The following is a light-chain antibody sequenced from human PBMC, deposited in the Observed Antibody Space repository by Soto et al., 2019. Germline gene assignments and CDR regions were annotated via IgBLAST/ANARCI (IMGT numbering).Light chain of an antibody. Sequence: SYELTQPPSVSVAPGQTARITCGGNNIGSKSVHWYQQKPGQAPVLVVYDDSDXXXXXXXXXXGSNSGNTATLTISRVEAXXXXXXXXQVWDSSSDHRYVFGTGTKLTVL. CDR1: NIGSKS. CDR3: QVWDSSSDHRYV. V-gene: IGLV3-21*02. CDR2: DDS. J-gene: IGLJ1*01.